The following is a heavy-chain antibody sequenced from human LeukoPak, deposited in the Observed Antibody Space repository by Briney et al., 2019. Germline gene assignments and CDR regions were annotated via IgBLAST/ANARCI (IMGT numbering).Heavy chain of an antibody. CDR2: IYPGDSYT. Sequence: GESLKISCKGSGYSFTSYWIGWVRQMPGKGVEWMVIIYPGDSYTRYSPSFQVQVTISADKSISTAYLQWSSLKASDTAMYYCASTITIFGVVLKDAFDIWGQGTMVTVSS. D-gene: IGHD3-3*01. CDR1: GYSFTSYW. J-gene: IGHJ3*02. V-gene: IGHV5-51*01. CDR3: ASTITIFGVVLKDAFDI.